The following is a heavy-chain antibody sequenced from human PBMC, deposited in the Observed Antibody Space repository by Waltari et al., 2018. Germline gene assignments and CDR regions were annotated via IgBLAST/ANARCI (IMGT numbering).Heavy chain of an antibody. Sequence: QVQLQESGPGLVKPSQTLSLTCTVSGGSISSGSYYWSWIRQPAGKGLEWIGYIYASGSTNYNPSLKSRVTKSVDTSKNQFSLKLSSVTAADTAVYYCARAPGWGAAHYFDYWGQGTLVTVSS. J-gene: IGHJ4*02. CDR2: IYASGST. V-gene: IGHV4-61*09. CDR3: ARAPGWGAAHYFDY. D-gene: IGHD3-16*01. CDR1: GGSISSGSYY.